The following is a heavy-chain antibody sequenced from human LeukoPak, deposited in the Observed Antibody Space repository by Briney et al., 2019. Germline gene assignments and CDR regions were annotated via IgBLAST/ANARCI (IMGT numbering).Heavy chain of an antibody. CDR3: AGSWTTVTVDY. CDR1: GGSISSYY. V-gene: IGHV4-59*01. J-gene: IGHJ4*02. CDR2: IYYSGST. Sequence: SETLSLTCFVSGGSISSYYWSWIRQPPGKGLEWIGYIYYSGSTNYNPSLKSRVTISVDTSKNQFSLKLSSVTAADTAVYYCAGSWTTVTVDYWGQGTLVTVSS. D-gene: IGHD4-17*01.